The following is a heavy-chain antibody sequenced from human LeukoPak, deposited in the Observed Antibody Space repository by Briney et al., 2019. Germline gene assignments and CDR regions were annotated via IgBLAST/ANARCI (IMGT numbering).Heavy chain of an antibody. CDR1: GGSISSGGYY. D-gene: IGHD5-12*01. Sequence: SETLSLTCTVSGGSISSGGYYCSWIRQPPGKGLEWVGYIRHSGSTYYNPSLKSRVTISADRSKNQFSLNLSSVTAADTAVYYCMRGGIGYDSDYWGQGTLVTVSS. V-gene: IGHV4-30-2*01. CDR2: IRHSGST. J-gene: IGHJ4*02. CDR3: MRGGIGYDSDY.